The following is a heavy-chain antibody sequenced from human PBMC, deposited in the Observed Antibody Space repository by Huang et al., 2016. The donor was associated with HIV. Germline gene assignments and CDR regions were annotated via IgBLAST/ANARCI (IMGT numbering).Heavy chain of an antibody. Sequence: QVQLQQWGAGLLKPSETLALTCAVYGESLGTYYWAGIRRPPGKGRQWIGEVNDGGDINYNPSLESRVTISVDTSRNQVSLTLTSMTAAETATYYCARRFRVAATRKWFDPWGQGTLVIVSS. CDR1: GESLGTYY. CDR2: VNDGGDI. J-gene: IGHJ5*02. CDR3: ARRFRVAATRKWFDP. D-gene: IGHD3-10*01. V-gene: IGHV4-34*01.